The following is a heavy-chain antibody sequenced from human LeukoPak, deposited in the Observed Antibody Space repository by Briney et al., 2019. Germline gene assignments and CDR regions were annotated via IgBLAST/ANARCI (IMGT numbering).Heavy chain of an antibody. Sequence: SETLSLTCTVSGDFISNYYWSWIRQPAGKGLEWIGRIYTSGSGNYNPSLKSRLTMSVDTSKNQFSLKLSSVIAADTAVYYCAREGSSSYWYFDLWGRGTQVTVSS. D-gene: IGHD6-13*01. CDR2: IYTSGSG. CDR1: GDFISNYY. J-gene: IGHJ2*01. V-gene: IGHV4-4*07. CDR3: AREGSSSYWYFDL.